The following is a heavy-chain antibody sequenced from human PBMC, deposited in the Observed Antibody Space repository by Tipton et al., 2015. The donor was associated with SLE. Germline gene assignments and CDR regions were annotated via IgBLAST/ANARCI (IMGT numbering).Heavy chain of an antibody. CDR1: GDSISGQY. Sequence: TLSLTCTVSGDSISGQYWSWIRQPPGKGLEWIGYIYYSGTTNYNPSLKRRVTISVDTSKNQFSLNLRSVTAADTAVYYCARGLRADSTSHFDHWGPGTLVTVSS. D-gene: IGHD6-13*01. CDR2: IYYSGTT. CDR3: ARGLRADSTSHFDH. V-gene: IGHV4-59*11. J-gene: IGHJ4*02.